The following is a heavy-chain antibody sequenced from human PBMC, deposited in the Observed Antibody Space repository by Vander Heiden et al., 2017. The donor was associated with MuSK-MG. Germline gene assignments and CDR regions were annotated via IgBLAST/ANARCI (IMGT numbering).Heavy chain of an antibody. Sequence: QVQLHAPGPGLVEPSQSLSLTSTVAVSSISSAGYYWSWIRQHPGKGLEWIGYIYYSGSTYYNPSLKSRVTISVDTSKNQFSLKLSSVTAADTAVYYCARRKLWYYFDYWGQGTLVTVSS. CDR3: ARRKLWYYFDY. D-gene: IGHD5-18*01. V-gene: IGHV4-31*03. J-gene: IGHJ4*02. CDR1: VSSISSAGYY. CDR2: IYYSGST.